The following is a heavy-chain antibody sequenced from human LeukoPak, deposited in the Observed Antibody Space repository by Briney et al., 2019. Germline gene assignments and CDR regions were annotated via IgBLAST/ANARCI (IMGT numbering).Heavy chain of an antibody. J-gene: IGHJ4*02. CDR1: GFTFNSYW. V-gene: IGHV3-74*01. CDR2: ISSDGSTT. D-gene: IGHD3-22*01. CDR3: ARARGYYYDSFDY. Sequence: GGSPRLSCAASGFTFNSYWMHWVRQAPGKGLVWVSRISSDGSTTSYADSVKGRFTISRDNAENRLYLQMNSLRAEDTAVYYCARARGYYYDSFDYWGQGTLVTVSS.